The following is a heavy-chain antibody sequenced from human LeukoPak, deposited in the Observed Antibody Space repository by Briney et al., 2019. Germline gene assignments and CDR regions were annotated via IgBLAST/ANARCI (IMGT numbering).Heavy chain of an antibody. J-gene: IGHJ6*02. CDR2: IKQDGSEK. CDR3: ARDPYSSGWPSYYYYGMDV. D-gene: IGHD6-19*01. V-gene: IGHV3-7*01. Sequence: PGGSLRLSCVASGFIFSNAWFIWVRQAPGKGLEWVANIKQDGSEKYYVDSVKGRFTISRDNAKNSLYLQMNSLRAEDTAVYYCARDPYSSGWPSYYYYGMDVWGQGTTVTVSS. CDR1: GFIFSNAW.